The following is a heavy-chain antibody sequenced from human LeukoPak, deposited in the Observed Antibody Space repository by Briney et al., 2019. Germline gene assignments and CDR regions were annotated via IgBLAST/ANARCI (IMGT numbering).Heavy chain of an antibody. D-gene: IGHD1/OR15-1a*01. CDR1: DGSINSGDFY. CDR3: ARHSNTRPI. Sequence: PSETLSLICTVSDGSINSGDFYWSWIRQPLGKGLEWIGYIYYSGSTNYNPSLKSRVTISVDTSKNQFSLKLSSVTAADTAVYYCARHSNTRPIWGQGTMVTVSS. CDR2: IYYSGST. V-gene: IGHV4-61*08. J-gene: IGHJ3*02.